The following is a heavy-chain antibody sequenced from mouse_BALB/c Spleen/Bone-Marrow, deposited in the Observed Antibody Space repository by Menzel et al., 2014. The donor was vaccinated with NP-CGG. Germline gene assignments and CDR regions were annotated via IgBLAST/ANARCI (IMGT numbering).Heavy chain of an antibody. V-gene: IGHV2-2*02. CDR1: GFSLTSYG. CDR3: ARNLGDGYSFAY. J-gene: IGHJ3*01. D-gene: IGHD2-3*01. Sequence: QVTLEECGPGLVQPSQSLSITCTVSGFSLTSYGVHWVRQSPGKGLEWLGVIWSGGNTDYNAAFISRLSISKDNSKSQVFFKMNSLQANDTAIYYCARNLGDGYSFAYWGQGTLVTVSA. CDR2: IWSGGNT.